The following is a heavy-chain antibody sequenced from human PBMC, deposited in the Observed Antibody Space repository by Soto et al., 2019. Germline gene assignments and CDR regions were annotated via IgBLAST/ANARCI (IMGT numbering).Heavy chain of an antibody. CDR2: IYYSGST. CDR1: GGSISSGDYY. V-gene: IGHV4-30-4*01. Sequence: SENLSLTCTVSGGSISSGDYYWSWIRQPPGKGLEWIGYIYYSGSTYYNPSLKSRVTISVDTSKNQFSLKLSSVTAADTAVYYCARDSTDGYTDREGYWGQGTLVTVSS. D-gene: IGHD5-12*01. CDR3: ARDSTDGYTDREGY. J-gene: IGHJ1*01.